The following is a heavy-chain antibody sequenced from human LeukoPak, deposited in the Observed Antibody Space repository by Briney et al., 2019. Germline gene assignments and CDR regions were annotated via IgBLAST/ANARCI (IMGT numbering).Heavy chain of an antibody. CDR2: IYYSGST. J-gene: IGHJ4*02. CDR3: ARHRSAVTTVVDY. V-gene: IGHV4-39*01. D-gene: IGHD4-11*01. Sequence: PSETLSLTCTVSGGSISSSSYYWGWIRQPPGKGLEWIGSIYYSGSTYYNPSLKSRVTISVDTSKNQFSLKLSSVTAADTAVYYCARHRSAVTTVVDYWGQGTLVTVSS. CDR1: GGSISSSSYY.